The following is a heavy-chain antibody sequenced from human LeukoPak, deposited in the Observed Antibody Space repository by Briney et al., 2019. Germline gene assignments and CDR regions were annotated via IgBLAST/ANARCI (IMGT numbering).Heavy chain of an antibody. D-gene: IGHD3-3*01. Sequence: SETLSLTCTVSGGSISSSSYYWGWIRQPPGKALEWIGSIYCSGSTYYNPSLKSRVTISVDTSKNQFSLKLSSVTAADTAVYYCARDTRNYDFWSGHSGHFDYWGQGTLVTVSS. CDR1: GGSISSSSYY. V-gene: IGHV4-39*07. J-gene: IGHJ4*02. CDR2: IYCSGST. CDR3: ARDTRNYDFWSGHSGHFDY.